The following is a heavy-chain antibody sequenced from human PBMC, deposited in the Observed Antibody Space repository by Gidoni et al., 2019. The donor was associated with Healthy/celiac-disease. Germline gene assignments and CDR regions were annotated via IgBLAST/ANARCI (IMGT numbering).Heavy chain of an antibody. CDR2: ISGSGGST. D-gene: IGHD4-17*01. CDR1: GFTFSSYA. J-gene: IGHJ3*02. V-gene: IGHV3-23*01. Sequence: EVQLLESGGGLVQPGGSLRLSCAASGFTFSSYAMSWVRQAPGKGLEWVSAISGSGGSTYYADSVKGRLTISRDNSKNTLYLQMNSLRAEDTAVYYCAKPLRNTYGDYNDAFDIWGQGTMVTVSS. CDR3: AKPLRNTYGDYNDAFDI.